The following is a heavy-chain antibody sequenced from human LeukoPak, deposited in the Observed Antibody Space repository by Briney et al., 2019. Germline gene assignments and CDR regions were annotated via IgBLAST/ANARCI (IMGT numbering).Heavy chain of an antibody. D-gene: IGHD2-21*02. CDR1: GGSFTGYY. Sequence: SETLSLTCAVYGGSFTGYYWSWIRQPPGKGLEWIGEINHSGSTNYNPSLKSRVTISVDTSKNQFSLKLSSVTAADTAVYYCAKGKSVTAIDYWGQGTLVTVSS. CDR3: AKGKSVTAIDY. V-gene: IGHV4-34*01. J-gene: IGHJ4*02. CDR2: INHSGST.